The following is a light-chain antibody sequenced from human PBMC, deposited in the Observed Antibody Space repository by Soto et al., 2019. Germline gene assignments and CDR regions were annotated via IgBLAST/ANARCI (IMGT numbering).Light chain of an antibody. J-gene: IGLJ2*01. CDR3: ASWTRASTVV. CDR2: DVS. V-gene: IGLV2-14*03. Sequence: QSALTQPASVSGSPGQSIAISCTGTSSDIGAYNYVTWYQQHPGEVPKLIIYDVSNRPSGVSDRFSGSKSGNTASLTISGLQADDEADYYCASWTRASTVVFGGGTKLTVL. CDR1: SSDIGAYNY.